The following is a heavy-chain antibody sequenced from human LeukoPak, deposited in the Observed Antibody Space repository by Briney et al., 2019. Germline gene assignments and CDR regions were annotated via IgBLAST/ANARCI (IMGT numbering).Heavy chain of an antibody. D-gene: IGHD3-10*01. V-gene: IGHV3-30*01. CDR1: GFTFSSYA. CDR3: AREAYYGSGRSRQPSPV. J-gene: IGHJ4*02. Sequence: PGGSLRLSCAASGFTFSSYAMYWVRQAPGKGLEWVALISKDGSDEDHADSVKGRFTISRDNSKDTPYLQMISLRIEDTAVYYCAREAYYGSGRSRQPSPVWGQGTLVTVSS. CDR2: ISKDGSDE.